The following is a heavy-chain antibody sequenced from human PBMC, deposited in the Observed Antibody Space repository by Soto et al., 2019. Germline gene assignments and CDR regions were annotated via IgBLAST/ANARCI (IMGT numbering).Heavy chain of an antibody. V-gene: IGHV3-23*01. Sequence: SKSLPCAASGCNFSSHSMSCVLQAPGKGLEWVSGISGNGDSTYYADSVKGRFTISRDNPKSTLYLQMNSLRAEDTALYYCASGTSTRHHKFEYWVKGNLVTGTS. CDR3: ASGTSTRHHKFEY. CDR2: ISGNGDST. J-gene: IGHJ4*02. CDR1: GCNFSSHS. D-gene: IGHD1-1*01.